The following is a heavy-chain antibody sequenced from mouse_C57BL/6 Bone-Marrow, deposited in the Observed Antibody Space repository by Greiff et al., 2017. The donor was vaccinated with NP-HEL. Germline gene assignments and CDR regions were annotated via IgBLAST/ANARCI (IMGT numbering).Heavy chain of an antibody. Sequence: QVQLQQSGAELARPGASVKLSCTASGYTFTSYGISWVNQRTGQGLEWIGEIYPRSGNTYYNEKFKGKATLTADKSSSTAYMELRSLTSEDSAVYFCARSGGLRRRIDYWGQGTTLTVSS. D-gene: IGHD2-4*01. J-gene: IGHJ2*01. CDR1: GYTFTSYG. V-gene: IGHV1-81*01. CDR3: ARSGGLRRRIDY. CDR2: IYPRSGNT.